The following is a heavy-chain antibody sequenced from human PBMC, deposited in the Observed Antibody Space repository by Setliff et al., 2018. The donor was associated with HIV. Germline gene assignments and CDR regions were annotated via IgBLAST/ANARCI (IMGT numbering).Heavy chain of an antibody. J-gene: IGHJ4*02. CDR3: ARGGYIAARFYFFDY. D-gene: IGHD6-6*01. CDR2: INYSGST. CDR1: GGSIRSSSTYY. V-gene: IGHV4-39*07. Sequence: SETLSLTCTVSGGSIRSSSTYYWGWIRQPPGEGLEWIGSINYSGSTYYSPSLRSRVTISVDTSKNQFSLKLSSVTAADKAVYFCARGGYIAARFYFFDYWGQGTLVTVSS.